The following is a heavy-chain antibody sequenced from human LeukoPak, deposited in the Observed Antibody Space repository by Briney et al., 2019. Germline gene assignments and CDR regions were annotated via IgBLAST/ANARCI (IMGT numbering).Heavy chain of an antibody. CDR3: ARTITMIVVGDDAFDI. D-gene: IGHD3-22*01. V-gene: IGHV1-18*01. J-gene: IGHJ3*02. Sequence: GASVKVSCKASGYTFTSYGISWVRQAPGQGLEWMGWISAYNGNTNYAQKLQGRVTMTIDTSTSTAYMELRSLRSDDTAVYYCARTITMIVVGDDAFDIWGQGTMVTVSS. CDR2: ISAYNGNT. CDR1: GYTFTSYG.